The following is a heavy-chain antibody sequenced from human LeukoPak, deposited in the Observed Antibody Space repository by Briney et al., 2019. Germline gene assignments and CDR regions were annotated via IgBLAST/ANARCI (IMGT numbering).Heavy chain of an antibody. CDR2: ISSNGRGT. CDR1: GFTFSTDA. Sequence: GGSLRLSCAASGFTFSTDAMHWVRQAPGKGLEWVSAISSNGRGTYYVNSVKGRFTISRDNSKNTVYLQMASLGTEDMAVYYCTRRSGSYYSWGQGTLVTVSS. D-gene: IGHD1-26*01. V-gene: IGHV3-64*01. CDR3: TRRSGSYYS. J-gene: IGHJ5*02.